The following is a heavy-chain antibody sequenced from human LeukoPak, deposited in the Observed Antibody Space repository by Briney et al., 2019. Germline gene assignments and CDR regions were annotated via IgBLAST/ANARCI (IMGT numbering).Heavy chain of an antibody. CDR3: ARDGDDYGDFFDY. J-gene: IGHJ4*02. V-gene: IGHV4-59*01. D-gene: IGHD4-17*01. CDR1: GGSISSYY. CDR2: IYYSGST. Sequence: SETLSLTCTVSGGSISSYYWSWIRQPPGKGLEWIGYIYYSGSTNYNPSLKSRVTISVDTSKNQFSLKLSSVTAADTAVYYCARDGDDYGDFFDYWGQGTLVTVSS.